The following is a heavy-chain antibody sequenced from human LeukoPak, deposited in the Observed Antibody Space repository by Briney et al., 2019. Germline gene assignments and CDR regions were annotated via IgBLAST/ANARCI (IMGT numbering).Heavy chain of an antibody. CDR3: ARGPHPHCSGIACPLDN. CDR1: GCTFRDEG. Sequence: GGTLRLSCTTSGCTFRDEGMRWGRQAPGKGMEGESFSRSKNYGDIKEYAASKRGTISIAREENKKIADVQMNNLKAEDTALYYCARGPHPHCSGIACPLDNWGQGTLVTVSS. J-gene: IGHJ4*02. V-gene: IGHV3-49*04. D-gene: IGHD2-15*01. CDR2: SRSKNYGDIK.